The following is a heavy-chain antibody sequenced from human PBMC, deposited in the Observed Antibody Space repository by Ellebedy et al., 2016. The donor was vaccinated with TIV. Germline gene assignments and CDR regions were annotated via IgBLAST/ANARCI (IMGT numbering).Heavy chain of an antibody. V-gene: IGHV3-23*01. CDR2: ISGSGVST. Sequence: GESLKISCVASGFTFRKYAMTWVRQAPGQGLEWVAAISGSGVSTYYADSVKGRFTISRDTSTSSLYLQMNSLRAGDTAIYYCAKFHGDYHPYYLAFWGQGTLVTVSS. D-gene: IGHD4-17*01. CDR3: AKFHGDYHPYYLAF. CDR1: GFTFRKYA. J-gene: IGHJ4*02.